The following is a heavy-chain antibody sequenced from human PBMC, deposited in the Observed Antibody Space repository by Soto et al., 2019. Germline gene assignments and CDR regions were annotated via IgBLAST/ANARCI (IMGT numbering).Heavy chain of an antibody. V-gene: IGHV3-21*01. D-gene: IGHD6-19*01. CDR1: GFTFSSYS. CDR3: ARVGYGSEQWLCY. J-gene: IGHJ4*02. Sequence: WGSLGLSFASSGFTFSSYSMNWVRQAPGKGLEWVSSISSSSSYIYYADSVKGRFTISRDNAKNSLYLQMNSLRAEDTAVYYCARVGYGSEQWLCYWGQGTLVTVPS. CDR2: ISSSSSYI.